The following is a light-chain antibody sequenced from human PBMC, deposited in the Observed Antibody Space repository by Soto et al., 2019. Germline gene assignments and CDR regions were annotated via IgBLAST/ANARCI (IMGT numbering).Light chain of an antibody. Sequence: DIVMTQSPLALPVTSGEPASISCRSSQSLLHSNGYNSLDWYLQKPGQSPQLLIDLGSIRASGVPDRFSGSGSDRDFTLKISRVEAEDVGVYYCMQTRQTPYTFGQGTKLELK. CDR3: MQTRQTPYT. CDR1: QSLLHSNGYNS. J-gene: IGKJ2*01. V-gene: IGKV2-28*01. CDR2: LGS.